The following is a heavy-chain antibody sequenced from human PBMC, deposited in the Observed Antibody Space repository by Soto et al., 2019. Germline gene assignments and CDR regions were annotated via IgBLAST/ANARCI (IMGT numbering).Heavy chain of an antibody. CDR3: ARMDFWSGTNYYYYGMDV. CDR2: IYYSGST. D-gene: IGHD3-3*01. Sequence: SETLSLTCTVSGGSVSSGSYYWSWIRQPPGKGLEWIGYIYYSGSTNYNPSLKSRVTISVDTSKNQFSLKLSSVTAADTAVYYCARMDFWSGTNYYYYGMDVRGQQTTVTVSS. J-gene: IGHJ6*02. CDR1: GGSVSSGSYY. V-gene: IGHV4-61*01.